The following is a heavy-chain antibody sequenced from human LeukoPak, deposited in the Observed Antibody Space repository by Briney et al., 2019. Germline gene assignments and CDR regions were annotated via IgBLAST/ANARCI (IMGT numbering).Heavy chain of an antibody. CDR1: GFTFSSYW. CDR2: INSDGSST. CDR3: ARVRYCSSTSCYRDYYYYMDV. J-gene: IGHJ6*03. V-gene: IGHV3-74*01. Sequence: GGSLRLSCAASGFTFSSYWMHWVRHAPGKGLVWVSRINSDGSSTSYADSVKGRFTISRDNAKNTLYLQMNSLRAEDTAVYYCARVRYCSSTSCYRDYYYYMDVWGKGTTVTVSS. D-gene: IGHD2-2*02.